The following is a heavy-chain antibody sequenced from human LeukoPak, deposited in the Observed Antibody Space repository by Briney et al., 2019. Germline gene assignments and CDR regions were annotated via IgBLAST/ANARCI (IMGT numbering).Heavy chain of an antibody. CDR3: AKDPPSNYYDSSGYSY. D-gene: IGHD3-22*01. CDR1: GFTFSSYA. CDR2: ISGSGGST. V-gene: IGHV3-23*01. J-gene: IGHJ4*02. Sequence: GRSLRLSCAASGFTFSSYAMSWVRQAPGKGLEWVSAISGSGGSTYYADSVKSRFTISRDNSKNTLYLQMNSLRAEDTAVYYCAKDPPSNYYDSSGYSYWGQGTLVTVSS.